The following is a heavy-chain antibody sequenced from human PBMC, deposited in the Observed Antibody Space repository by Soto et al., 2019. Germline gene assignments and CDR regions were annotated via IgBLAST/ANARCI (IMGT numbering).Heavy chain of an antibody. CDR3: AWAYYAFWSGYHYDS. V-gene: IGHV1-2*04. CDR1: GYTFTGYY. D-gene: IGHD3-3*01. CDR2: INPNSGGT. J-gene: IGHJ4*02. Sequence: ASVKVSCKASGYTFTGYYMHWVRQAPGQGLEWMGWINPNSGGTNYAQKFQGWVTMTRDTSISTAYMELSRLRSDDTAVYYCAWAYYAFWSGYHYDSWRQGTLVTVSS.